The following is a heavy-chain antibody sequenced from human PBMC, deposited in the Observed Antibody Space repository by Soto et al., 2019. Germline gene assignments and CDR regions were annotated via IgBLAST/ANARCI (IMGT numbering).Heavy chain of an antibody. Sequence: NPSETLSLTCTVSGGSISSSSYYWGWIRQPPGKGLEWIGSIYYSGSTYYNPSLKSRVTISVDTSKNQFSLKLSSVTAADTAVYYCATNLDYYDSSGYSSLDYWGQGTLVTVSS. CDR3: ATNLDYYDSSGYSSLDY. CDR1: GGSISSSSYY. J-gene: IGHJ4*02. CDR2: IYYSGST. V-gene: IGHV4-39*01. D-gene: IGHD3-22*01.